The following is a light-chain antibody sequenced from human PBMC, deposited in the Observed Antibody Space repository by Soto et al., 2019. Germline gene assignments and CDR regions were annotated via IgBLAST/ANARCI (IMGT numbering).Light chain of an antibody. CDR1: QGISTY. V-gene: IGKV3-11*01. CDR2: DAS. Sequence: MLTQSPATLSLSPGGRATLSCTASQGISTYIAWYQQKPGHPPRLLMFDASRRATGIPPRFSGGGFGTQFTLTINNLEPDDFAVYYCQQHGETFGPGTRLEI. CDR3: QQHGET. J-gene: IGKJ5*01.